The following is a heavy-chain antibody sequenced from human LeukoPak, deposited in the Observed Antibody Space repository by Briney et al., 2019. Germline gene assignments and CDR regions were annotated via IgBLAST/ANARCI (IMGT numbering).Heavy chain of an antibody. Sequence: GGSLRLSCAASGFTFSSYAMHWVRQAPGKGLEWVAVISYDGSNKYYADSVKGRFTISRDNSKNTLYLQMNSLRAEDTAVYYCARWIQLWSPDIDYWGQGTLVTVSS. V-gene: IGHV3-30*04. CDR2: ISYDGSNK. CDR1: GFTFSSYA. CDR3: ARWIQLWSPDIDY. J-gene: IGHJ4*02. D-gene: IGHD5-18*01.